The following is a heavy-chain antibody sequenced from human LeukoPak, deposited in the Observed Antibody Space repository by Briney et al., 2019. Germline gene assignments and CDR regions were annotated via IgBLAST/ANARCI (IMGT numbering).Heavy chain of an antibody. D-gene: IGHD3-22*01. CDR2: MNPNSGNT. CDR1: GYTFTSYD. V-gene: IGHV1-8*01. Sequence: ASVKVSCKASGYTFTSYDINWVRQATGQGLEWMGWMNPNSGNTGYAQKFQGRVTMTRNTSIRTASMALSSLRSEDTAVYYCAREYRNWYYYDSSGYKAFDIWGQGTMVTVSS. J-gene: IGHJ3*02. CDR3: AREYRNWYYYDSSGYKAFDI.